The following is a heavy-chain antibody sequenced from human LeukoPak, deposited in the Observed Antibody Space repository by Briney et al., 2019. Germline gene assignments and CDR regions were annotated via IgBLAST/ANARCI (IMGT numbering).Heavy chain of an antibody. CDR1: GFTFSSYA. D-gene: IGHD3-10*01. CDR3: AKSLTRSYYGSGSYLSDLAY. Sequence: GGSLRLSCAASGFTFSSYAMSWVRQAPGKGLEWVSAISGSGGSTYYADSVKGRFTISRDNSKNTLYLQMNSLRAEDTAVYYCAKSLTRSYYGSGSYLSDLAYWGQGTLVTVSS. V-gene: IGHV3-23*01. J-gene: IGHJ4*02. CDR2: ISGSGGST.